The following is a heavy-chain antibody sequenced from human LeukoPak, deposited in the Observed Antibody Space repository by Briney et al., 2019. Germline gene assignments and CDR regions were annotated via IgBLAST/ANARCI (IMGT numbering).Heavy chain of an antibody. Sequence: PSETLSLTCTVAGGSISSDVHYWDWIRQAPGKGLEWIGSLLYNGNTWYNPSLESRVIISVDTSENQFSLRLTSVNAADTALYFCTRRGSGNGGTYAGMDVWGPGTSVTVSS. CDR3: TRRGSGNGGTYAGMDV. J-gene: IGHJ6*02. CDR2: LLYNGNT. D-gene: IGHD1-26*01. V-gene: IGHV4-39*01. CDR1: GGSISSDVHY.